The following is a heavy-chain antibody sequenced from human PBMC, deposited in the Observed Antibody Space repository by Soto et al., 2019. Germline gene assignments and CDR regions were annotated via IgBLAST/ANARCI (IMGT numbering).Heavy chain of an antibody. D-gene: IGHD4-17*01. Sequence: QVQLQESGPGLVKPSETLSLTCTVSGGSIRSYYWSWIRQPPGKGLEWIGYIYYSGSTNDNTSLKSGVTIPVATSKNQFSLKRSSVTAADTAVYYCARPVGLRWAHWYFDLWGLGTLVTVSS. CDR1: GGSIRSYY. CDR2: IYYSGST. V-gene: IGHV4-59*08. CDR3: ARPVGLRWAHWYFDL. J-gene: IGHJ2*01.